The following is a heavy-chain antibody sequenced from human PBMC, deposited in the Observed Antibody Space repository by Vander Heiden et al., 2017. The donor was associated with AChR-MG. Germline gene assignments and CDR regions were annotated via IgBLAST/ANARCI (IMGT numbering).Heavy chain of an antibody. Sequence: QVQLVQSGAEVKQPGASVKVSCKASRYTFTAHSVHWVRRAPGQGLEWMGWINPNSGGTNYAQKFQGRVTMTRDTSISTAYMELSRLGSDDTAVYYCARGSPGEVRGVSPGLESYWGQGTLVTVSS. V-gene: IGHV1-2*02. CDR2: INPNSGGT. D-gene: IGHD3-10*01. CDR1: RYTFTAHS. CDR3: ARGSPGEVRGVSPGLESY. J-gene: IGHJ4*02.